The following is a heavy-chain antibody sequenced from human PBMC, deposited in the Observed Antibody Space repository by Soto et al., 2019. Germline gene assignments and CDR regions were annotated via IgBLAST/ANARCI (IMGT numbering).Heavy chain of an antibody. D-gene: IGHD1-26*01. CDR2: TRNKADSYTT. V-gene: IGHV3-72*01. Sequence: GGSLRLSCAASGFTFSSYGMHWVRQAPGKGLEWVGRTRNKADSYTTEYAASVKGRFTISRDDSKNSLYLQMNSLKTEDTAVYYCATGVVGAADYWGQGTLVTVSS. J-gene: IGHJ4*02. CDR1: GFTFSSYG. CDR3: ATGVVGAADY.